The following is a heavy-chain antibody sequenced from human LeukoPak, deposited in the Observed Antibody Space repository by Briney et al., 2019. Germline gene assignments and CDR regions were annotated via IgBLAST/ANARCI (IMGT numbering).Heavy chain of an antibody. CDR2: IYTSGST. V-gene: IGHV4-4*07. D-gene: IGHD6-6*01. J-gene: IGHJ5*02. Sequence: SETLALTCTVTGGCIGSYYWSWIRQPAGKGLEWIGRIYTSGSTNYNPSLKSRVTMSVDTSKNQFSLKLSSVTAADTAVYYCARLTGIAARPDEGWFDPWGQGTLVTVFS. CDR1: GGCIGSYY. CDR3: ARLTGIAARPDEGWFDP.